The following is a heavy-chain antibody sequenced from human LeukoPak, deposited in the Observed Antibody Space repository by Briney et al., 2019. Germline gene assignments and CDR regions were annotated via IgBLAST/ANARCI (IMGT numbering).Heavy chain of an antibody. CDR3: ARDAFLWELEYYYYMDV. CDR2: INPNSGGT. V-gene: IGHV1-2*02. J-gene: IGHJ6*03. CDR1: GYTFTGYY. D-gene: IGHD1-26*01. Sequence: ASVKVSCKASGYTFTGYYMHWVRQAPGQGLEWMGWINPNSGGTNYAQKFQGRVTMTRDTSISTAYMELSRLRSDDTAVYYCARDAFLWELEYYYYMDVWGKGTTVTISS.